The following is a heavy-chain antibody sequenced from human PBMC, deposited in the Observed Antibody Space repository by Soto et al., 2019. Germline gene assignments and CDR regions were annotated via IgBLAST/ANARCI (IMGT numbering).Heavy chain of an antibody. Sequence: QVQLVQSGAEVKKPGASVKVSCKASGYTFTSYYMHWVRQAPGQGLEWMGIINPSGGSTSYAQKFQGRVTMTRDTSMSTVYMELSSLRSEDTAVYYCARVVVVAANYYYGMDVWGQGTTVTVSS. J-gene: IGHJ6*02. D-gene: IGHD2-15*01. CDR2: INPSGGST. V-gene: IGHV1-46*01. CDR1: GYTFTSYY. CDR3: ARVVVVAANYYYGMDV.